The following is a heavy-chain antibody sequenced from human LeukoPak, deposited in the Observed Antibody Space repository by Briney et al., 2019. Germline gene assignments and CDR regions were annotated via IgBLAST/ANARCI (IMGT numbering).Heavy chain of an antibody. CDR3: ARRLTQYDCFDP. CDR1: GDSVSSNSVT. Sequence: SQTLSLTCAISGDSVSSNSVTWNWLRHSPSTGLEWLGRTYYRSTWYNGYAVSVRGRITVNPDTSKNQFSLHLNSVTPEDTAVYYCARRLTQYDCFDPWGQGILVTVSS. V-gene: IGHV6-1*01. CDR2: TYYRSTWYN. D-gene: IGHD2-2*01. J-gene: IGHJ5*02.